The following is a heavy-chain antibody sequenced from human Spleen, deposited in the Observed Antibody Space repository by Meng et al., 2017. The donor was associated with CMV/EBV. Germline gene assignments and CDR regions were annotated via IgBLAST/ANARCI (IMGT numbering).Heavy chain of an antibody. CDR2: ISWNGGHT. J-gene: IGHJ4*02. CDR3: VRDGGYSSGWFDY. D-gene: IGHD6-19*01. CDR1: GFTFDDYA. Sequence: SLKISCAASGFTFDDYAMHWVRQTPGKGLEWVSGISWNGGHTGYADSVKGRFTISRDNTKSSLYLQMNSLRAEDTALYYCVRDGGYSSGWFDYWGQGTLVTVSS. V-gene: IGHV3-9*01.